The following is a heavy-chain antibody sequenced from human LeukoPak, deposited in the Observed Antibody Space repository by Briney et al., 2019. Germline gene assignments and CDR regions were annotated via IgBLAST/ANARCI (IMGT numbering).Heavy chain of an antibody. V-gene: IGHV4-4*07. D-gene: IGHD6-19*01. J-gene: IGHJ6*02. CDR1: GGSISSYY. Sequence: SETLSLTCTVSGGSISSYYWSWIRQPAGKGLEWIGRIYTSGSGSTNYNPSLKSRVTMSIDTSKNQFSLKLSSVTAADTAVYYCARIAVGGRPRCYYYGMDVWGQGTTVTVSS. CDR3: ARIAVGGRPRCYYYGMDV. CDR2: IYTSGSGST.